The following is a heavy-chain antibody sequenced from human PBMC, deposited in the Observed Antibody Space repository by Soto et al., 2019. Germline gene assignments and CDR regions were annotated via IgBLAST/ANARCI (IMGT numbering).Heavy chain of an antibody. CDR3: ARGVKYAFDI. CDR1: GFTFSSYS. J-gene: IGHJ3*02. V-gene: IGHV3-21*01. CDR2: ITSSTSYI. Sequence: GGSLRLSCAASGFTFSSYSMNWVRQAPGKGLEWVSSITSSTSYIYYADSVKGRFTISRDNAKNSLYLQMNSLRAEDTAVYYCARGVKYAFDIWGQGTMVTVSS.